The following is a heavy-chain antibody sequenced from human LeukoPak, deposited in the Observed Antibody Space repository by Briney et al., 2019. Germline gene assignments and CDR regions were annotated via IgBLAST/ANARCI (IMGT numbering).Heavy chain of an antibody. Sequence: GGSLRLSCAASGFTFTNYAMSWVRQAPEKGLEWVSTITGRGGSTYYADSVKGRITISRDNSKNTLYLQMNSLRAEDTAVYYCARGPTYYYGSGFDYWGQGTLVTVSS. J-gene: IGHJ4*02. CDR1: GFTFTNYA. D-gene: IGHD3-10*01. V-gene: IGHV3-23*01. CDR2: ITGRGGST. CDR3: ARGPTYYYGSGFDY.